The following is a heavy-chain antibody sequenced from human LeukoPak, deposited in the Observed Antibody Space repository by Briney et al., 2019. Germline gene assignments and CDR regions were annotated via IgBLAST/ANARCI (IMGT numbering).Heavy chain of an antibody. CDR2: ITHSGST. CDR1: GASISSGGHY. J-gene: IGHJ4*02. D-gene: IGHD2-15*01. CDR3: ARDCGAGSCSIGIFDF. V-gene: IGHV4-31*03. Sequence: SETLSLTCTVSGASISSGGHYWSWIRHLPGQGLEWLGYITHSGSTSYNPSLKSRLTISVDTSKNHFSLKLTSVTVADTAVYFCARDCGAGSCSIGIFDFWGQGALVTVSS.